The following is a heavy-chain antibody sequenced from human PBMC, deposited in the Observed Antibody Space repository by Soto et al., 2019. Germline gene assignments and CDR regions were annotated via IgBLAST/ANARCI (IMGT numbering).Heavy chain of an antibody. CDR2: TYYRSKWYT. CDR1: GDNVSSNSAA. V-gene: IGHV6-1*01. D-gene: IGHD6-19*01. J-gene: IGHJ4*02. CDR3: ARGIAFAGHTYIDY. Sequence: SQTLSLTCAISGDNVSSNSAAWNWIRQSPSRGLEWLGRTYYRSKWYTDYAVSVKSRITINPDTSKNQFSLQLNSVTPEDTAVYYCARGIAFAGHTYIDYWVQGTLVTVSS.